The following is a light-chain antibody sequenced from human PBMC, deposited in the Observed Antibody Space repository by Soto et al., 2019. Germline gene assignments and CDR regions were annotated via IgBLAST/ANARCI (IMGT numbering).Light chain of an antibody. CDR1: SGHSTYA. CDR2: LNSDGSH. J-gene: IGLJ2*01. CDR3: QTWGTGIHLV. V-gene: IGLV4-69*01. Sequence: QLVLTQSPSASASLGASVKLTCTLSSGHSTYAIAWHQQQPEKGPRYLMKLNSDGSHNKGDGIPDRFSGSSSGAERYLTISSPPSEDEADYYCQTWGTGIHLVFGGGTKLTVL.